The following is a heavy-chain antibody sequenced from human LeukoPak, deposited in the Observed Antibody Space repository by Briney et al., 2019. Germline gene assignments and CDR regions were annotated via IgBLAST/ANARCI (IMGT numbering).Heavy chain of an antibody. Sequence: SETLSLTCTVSGCSIGSYYWSWLRQPPGRGLEWIGYIHYSGSINSNPSLKSRVTISVDTSKNQFSLRLSSVTAADTAVYYCARVGSYAFDIWGQGIMVTVSS. CDR1: GCSIGSYY. V-gene: IGHV4-59*01. J-gene: IGHJ3*02. CDR3: ARVGSYAFDI. CDR2: IHYSGSI.